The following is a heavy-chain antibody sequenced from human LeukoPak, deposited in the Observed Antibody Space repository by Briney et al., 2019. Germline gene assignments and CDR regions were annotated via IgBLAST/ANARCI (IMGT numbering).Heavy chain of an antibody. J-gene: IGHJ5*02. V-gene: IGHV3-13*04. CDR2: ISSSGDT. Sequence: GGSLRLSCAASGFTFRKFDMHWVRQATGKGLEWVSGISSSGDTFYQDSVKGRFTISREKGENSLFLQLNSLRTGDTAVYYCVRALYNSGQFDPWGQGTLVTVSS. CDR1: GFTFRKFD. CDR3: VRALYNSGQFDP. D-gene: IGHD5-12*01.